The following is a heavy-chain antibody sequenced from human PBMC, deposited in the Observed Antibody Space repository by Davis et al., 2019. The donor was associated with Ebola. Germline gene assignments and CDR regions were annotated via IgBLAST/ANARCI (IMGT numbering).Heavy chain of an antibody. Sequence: GSLRLSSAVSGGSISSSNWWSWVRSPPGKGLEWIGEIYHSGSTNYNPSLKSRVTISVDKSKNQFSLKLSSVTAADTAVYYCARTTRGSGWFLDYWGQGTLVTVSS. CDR3: ARTTRGSGWFLDY. V-gene: IGHV4-4*02. J-gene: IGHJ4*02. D-gene: IGHD6-19*01. CDR1: GGSISSSNW. CDR2: IYHSGST.